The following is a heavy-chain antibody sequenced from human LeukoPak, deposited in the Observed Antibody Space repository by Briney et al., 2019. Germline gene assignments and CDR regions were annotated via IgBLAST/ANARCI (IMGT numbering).Heavy chain of an antibody. CDR1: GFTFSSYS. D-gene: IGHD2-2*01. V-gene: IGHV3-21*01. CDR2: ISSSSSYI. J-gene: IGHJ5*02. Sequence: GGSLRLSCAASGFTFSSYSMNWVRQAPGKGLEWVSSISSSSSYIYYADSVKGRFTISRDNAKNSLYLQMSSLRAEDTAVYYCASNIVVVPAAANWFDPWGQGTLVTVSS. CDR3: ASNIVVVPAAANWFDP.